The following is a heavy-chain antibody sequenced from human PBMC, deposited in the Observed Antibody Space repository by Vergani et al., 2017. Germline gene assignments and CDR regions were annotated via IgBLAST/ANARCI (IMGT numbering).Heavy chain of an antibody. CDR3: ASSYVRYYYYYMDV. Sequence: QVQLQQWGAGLLKPSETLSITCTVSGGSISSYYWSWIRQPPGKGLEWIGYIYYSGSTNYNPSLKSRVTISVDTSKNQFSLKLSAVTAADTAVYYCASSYVRYYYYYMDVWGKGTTVTVSS. V-gene: IGHV4-59*01. D-gene: IGHD1-26*01. CDR1: GGSISSYY. J-gene: IGHJ6*03. CDR2: IYYSGST.